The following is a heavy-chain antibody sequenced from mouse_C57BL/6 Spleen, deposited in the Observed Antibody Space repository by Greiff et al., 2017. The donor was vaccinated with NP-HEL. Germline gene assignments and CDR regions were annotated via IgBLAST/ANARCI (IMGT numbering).Heavy chain of an antibody. Sequence: VQLQQSGAELMKPGASVKLSCKATGYTFTGYWIEWVKQRPGHGLEWIGEILPGRGSTKYNEKFKGKATFTADTSSNTAYMQHSILKTEDSSIYYCARVRDVDYWGQGTTLTVST. CDR2: ILPGRGST. CDR1: GYTFTGYW. D-gene: IGHD3-3*01. J-gene: IGHJ2*01. V-gene: IGHV1-9*01. CDR3: ARVRDVDY.